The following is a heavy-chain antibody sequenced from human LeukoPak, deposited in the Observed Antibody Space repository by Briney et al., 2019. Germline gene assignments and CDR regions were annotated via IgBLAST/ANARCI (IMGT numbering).Heavy chain of an antibody. CDR3: ARRSGTPYA. CDR2: ISISGHSI. D-gene: IGHD6-25*01. V-gene: IGHV3-53*01. CDR1: RFTVSSNY. Sequence: GGSLRLSCAASRFTVSSNYMSWVRQAPGQGLEWVSSISISGHSIYYADSVRGRFPIYTTNSQNTIYLQINSLRADDTDVYYCARRSGTPYAWGQGTLVTVSS. J-gene: IGHJ5*02.